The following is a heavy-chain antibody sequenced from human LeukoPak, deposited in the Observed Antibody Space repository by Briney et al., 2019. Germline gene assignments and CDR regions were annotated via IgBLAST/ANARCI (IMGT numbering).Heavy chain of an antibody. CDR1: GGSFSGYY. D-gene: IGHD6-13*01. CDR2: INHSGST. Sequence: SETLSLTCAVYGGSFSGYYWSWIRQPPGEGLEWIGEINHSGSTNYNPSLKSRVTISVDTSKNQFSLKLSSVTAADTAVYYCAREGLSAAAFDYWGQGTLVTVSS. CDR3: AREGLSAAAFDY. V-gene: IGHV4-34*01. J-gene: IGHJ4*02.